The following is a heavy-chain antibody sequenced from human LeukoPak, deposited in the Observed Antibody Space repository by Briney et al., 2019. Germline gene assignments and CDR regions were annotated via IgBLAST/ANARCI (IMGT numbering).Heavy chain of an antibody. CDR1: GFTFITYD. J-gene: IGHJ4*02. CDR2: ISGRGTT. D-gene: IGHD1-26*01. CDR3: GSKAYSGSDYYYFDY. Sequence: GGSLRLSCATSGFTFITYDMTWVRQAPGKGLDWVSLISGRGTTYYADSVKGRFTVSRDNSKNTPYFQVKSLRADDEAVYYCGSKAYSGSDYYYFDYWGQGTLVTVSS. V-gene: IGHV3-23*01.